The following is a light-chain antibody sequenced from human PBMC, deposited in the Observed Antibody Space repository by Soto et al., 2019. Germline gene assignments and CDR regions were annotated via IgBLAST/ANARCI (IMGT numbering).Light chain of an antibody. CDR1: QSVSSSY. CDR2: GAS. V-gene: IGKV3-20*01. J-gene: IGKJ3*01. Sequence: EIVLTQSPGTLSLSPGERATLSCRASQSVSSSYLAWYQQKPGQAPRLLIYGASSRATGIPDRFSGSGSGTDLTLTISRLEPEDCAVYYCQQYGSSLLFTFGPGTKVDIQ. CDR3: QQYGSSLLFT.